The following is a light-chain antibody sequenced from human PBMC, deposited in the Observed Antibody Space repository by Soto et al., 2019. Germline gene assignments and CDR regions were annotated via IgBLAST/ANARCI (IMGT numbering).Light chain of an antibody. CDR1: QSVAGN. J-gene: IGKJ5*01. Sequence: EIVMTQSPATLSVSPGETATLSCRASQSVAGNLAWYQQKPGQPPRLLIYGVSTRATGVPARFSGSGSETDFSLTISSLEPEDAAVYYCQQRSNWPPITFGQGTRLEIK. CDR2: GVS. CDR3: QQRSNWPPIT. V-gene: IGKV3-15*01.